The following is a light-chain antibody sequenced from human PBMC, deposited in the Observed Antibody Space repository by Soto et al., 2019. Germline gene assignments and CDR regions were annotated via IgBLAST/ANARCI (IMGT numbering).Light chain of an antibody. CDR3: QQYNNWPLS. CDR1: QSVSSN. J-gene: IGKJ1*01. CDR2: GAS. Sequence: EIVMTQSPATLSVSPGERATLSCRASQSVSSNLAWYQHKPGQAPRLLIYGASTRATDIPARFSGSGSGTEFTLTISSLXXXXXXXXYCQQYNNWPLSFGQGTKVEIK. V-gene: IGKV3D-15*01.